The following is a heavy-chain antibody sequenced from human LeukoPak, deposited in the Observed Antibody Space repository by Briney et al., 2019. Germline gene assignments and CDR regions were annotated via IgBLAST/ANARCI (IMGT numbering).Heavy chain of an antibody. CDR3: ATMPRYCSGGRCSHFDH. Sequence: ASVKVSCKASGGTFSSYAISWVRQAPGQGLEWMGRIIPILGIANYAQKFQGRVTITADKSTSTAYMELSSLRSEDTAVYYCATMPRYCSGGRCSHFDHWGQGTLVTVSS. D-gene: IGHD2-15*01. J-gene: IGHJ4*02. CDR2: IIPILGIA. V-gene: IGHV1-69*04. CDR1: GGTFSSYA.